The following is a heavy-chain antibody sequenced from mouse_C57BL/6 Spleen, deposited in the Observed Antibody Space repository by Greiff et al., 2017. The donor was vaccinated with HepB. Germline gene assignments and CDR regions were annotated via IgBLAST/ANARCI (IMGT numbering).Heavy chain of an antibody. D-gene: IGHD2-1*01. J-gene: IGHJ4*01. Sequence: EVNVVESGGGLVKPGGSLKLSCAASGFTFSDYGMHWVRQAPEKGLEWVAYISSGSSTIYYADTVKGRFTISRDNAKNTLFLQMTSLRSEDTAMYYCARPPLLYGAMDYWGQGTSVTVSS. CDR1: GFTFSDYG. CDR2: ISSGSSTI. CDR3: ARPPLLYGAMDY. V-gene: IGHV5-17*01.